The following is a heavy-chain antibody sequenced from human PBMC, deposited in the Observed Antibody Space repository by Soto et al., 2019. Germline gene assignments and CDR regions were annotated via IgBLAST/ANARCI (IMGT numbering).Heavy chain of an antibody. J-gene: IGHJ4*02. CDR2: ISSSSDYA. CDR1: GFTFSDYY. Sequence: QVQLVESGGGLVKPGGSLRLSCAASGFTFSDYYMSWIRQAPGKGLEWVSYISSSSDYANYADSVRGRFTISGDSAKNSRYLQMNSLRAEDTALYYCARVAYRSPCYEVDYWGRGTLVTVS. V-gene: IGHV3-11*05. CDR3: ARVAYRSPCYEVDY. D-gene: IGHD6-13*01.